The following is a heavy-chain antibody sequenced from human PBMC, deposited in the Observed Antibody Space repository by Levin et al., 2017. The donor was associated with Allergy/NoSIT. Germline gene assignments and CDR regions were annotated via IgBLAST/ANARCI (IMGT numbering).Heavy chain of an antibody. CDR2: IYWDDDK. J-gene: IGHJ2*01. CDR3: ARSYGYFDL. Sequence: QTLSLTCTFSGFSLSTSGVGVGWIRQPPGKALEWLALIYWDDDKRYSPSLKSRLTITKDTSKNQVVLTMTSMDPVDTATYYCARSYGYFDLWGRGTLVTVSS. V-gene: IGHV2-5*02. CDR1: GFSLSTSGVG.